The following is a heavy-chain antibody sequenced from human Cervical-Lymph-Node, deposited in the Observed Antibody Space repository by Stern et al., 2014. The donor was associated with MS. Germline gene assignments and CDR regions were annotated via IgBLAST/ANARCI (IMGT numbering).Heavy chain of an antibody. CDR2: INPNSGGT. CDR3: ALGRLTGDFDY. V-gene: IGHV1-2*04. J-gene: IGHJ4*02. Sequence: VQLLESGAEVKKPGASVKVSCTASGYTFTGYYMHWVRQAPGQGLEWMGWINPNSGGTNDAQKFQGWVTMTRDTSISTAYMELSRLRSDDTAVYYCALGRLTGDFDYWGQGTLVTVSS. CDR1: GYTFTGYY. D-gene: IGHD7-27*01.